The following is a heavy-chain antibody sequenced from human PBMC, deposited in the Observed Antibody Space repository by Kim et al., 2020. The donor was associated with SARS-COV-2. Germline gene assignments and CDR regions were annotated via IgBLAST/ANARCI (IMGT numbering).Heavy chain of an antibody. D-gene: IGHD3-10*01. V-gene: IGHV4-34*01. CDR2: INHSGTT. Sequence: SETLSLTCAVFGGSFNGYFWSWIRQPPGKGLEWIGDINHSGTTQDNPSLKSRLTISVDTSKRQFSLKLTSVTAADTAVYYCARIGYGSGSFDLWGQGTLVTVSS. CDR1: GGSFNGYF. CDR3: ARIGYGSGSFDL. J-gene: IGHJ4*02.